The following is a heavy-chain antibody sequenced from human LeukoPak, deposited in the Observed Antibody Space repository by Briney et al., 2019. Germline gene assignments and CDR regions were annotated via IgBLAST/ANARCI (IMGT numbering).Heavy chain of an antibody. CDR1: GITFSSYG. J-gene: IGHJ6*04. Sequence: GGSLRLSCAASGITFSSYGMSWVRQVPGKGLEWVSSISHTGGSPYYADSVKGRFTVSRDNSKNTLYLQMNSLRAEDTAVYYCAELGITMIGGVWGKGTTVTISS. CDR3: AELGITMIGGV. D-gene: IGHD3-10*02. V-gene: IGHV3-23*01. CDR2: ISHTGGSP.